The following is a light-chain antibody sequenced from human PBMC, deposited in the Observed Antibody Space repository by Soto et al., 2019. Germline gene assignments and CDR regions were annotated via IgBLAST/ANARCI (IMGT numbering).Light chain of an antibody. Sequence: EIVMTQSPGTLSVSPGERATLSCRASQSVSVNLAWYQQKPGQAPRLLLYGVSTRATGIPARFSGSESGTEFTLTISSLQSEDFAVYYCQQYNDWPFTFGPGTKVDIK. J-gene: IGKJ3*01. CDR2: GVS. V-gene: IGKV3-15*01. CDR1: QSVSVN. CDR3: QQYNDWPFT.